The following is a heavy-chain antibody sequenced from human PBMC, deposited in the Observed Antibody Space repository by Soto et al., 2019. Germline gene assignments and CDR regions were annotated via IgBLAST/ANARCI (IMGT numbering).Heavy chain of an antibody. CDR2: IFHSGST. CDR1: GGSINSGDYY. V-gene: IGHV4-30-4*01. CDR3: ARDRYYGSGTYYNFYSGMDV. J-gene: IGHJ6*02. Sequence: PSETLSLTCTVSGGSINSGDYYWTWVRQPPGKGLEWIGNIFHSGSTYYTPSLQSRVTISLDTSKNHCSLKLSSVTPADTAVYYCARDRYYGSGTYYNFYSGMDVWGQGTTVTVSS. D-gene: IGHD3-10*01.